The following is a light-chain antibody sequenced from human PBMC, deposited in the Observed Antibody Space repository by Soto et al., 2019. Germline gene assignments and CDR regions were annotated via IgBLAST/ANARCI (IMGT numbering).Light chain of an antibody. CDR1: QAVNTR. Sequence: VMTKSPDTLSLSPGQRATLSCRASQAVNTRLAWYQPKPGQAPRLLIYLTSNRAAGIPARFSGSGSGTDFTLTISSLQPEDFATYYCQQANSFPLTFGQGTRREIK. CDR2: LTS. J-gene: IGKJ5*01. CDR3: QQANSFPLT. V-gene: IGKV3D-15*01.